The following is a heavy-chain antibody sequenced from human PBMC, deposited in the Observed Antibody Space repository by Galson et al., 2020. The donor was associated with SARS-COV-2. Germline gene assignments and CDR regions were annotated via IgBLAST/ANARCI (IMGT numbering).Heavy chain of an antibody. V-gene: IGHV3-30*02. CDR2: KRNDGSNK. CDR1: GFTFSNYG. Sequence: GGSLRPSCAASGFTFSNYGMHWVRQAPGKGLECVAFKRNDGSNKYYADSVKGRFTIPRDNSKTTLYLQMNSLRPEDTAVFYWAKGGLYSVGWFGYWGQGTVVTVS. J-gene: IGHJ4*02. D-gene: IGHD3-10*01. CDR3: AKGGLYSVGWFGY.